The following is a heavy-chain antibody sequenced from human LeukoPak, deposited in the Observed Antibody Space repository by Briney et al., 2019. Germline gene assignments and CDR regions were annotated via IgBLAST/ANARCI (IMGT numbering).Heavy chain of an antibody. CDR2: INAGNGNT. J-gene: IGHJ4*02. CDR1: GYTFTSYA. CDR3: AREVGGSYYELDY. Sequence: ASVKVSCKASGYTFTSYAMHWVRQAPGQRLEWMGWINAGNGNTKYSQEFQGRVTITRDTSASTAYMELSSLRSEDMAVYYCAREVGGSYYELDYWGQGTLVTVSS. V-gene: IGHV1-3*03. D-gene: IGHD1-26*01.